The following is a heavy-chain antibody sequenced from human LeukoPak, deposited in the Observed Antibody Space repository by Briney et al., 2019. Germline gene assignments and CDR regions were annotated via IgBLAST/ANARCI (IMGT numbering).Heavy chain of an antibody. CDR2: ISDSGGNT. Sequence: PGGSLRLSCAASGFIFSSYAMTWVRQAPGKGLEWVSAISDSGGNTYYADSVKGRFTASRDNSKNTVYLQMNSLRAEDTGVYYCARESTYIWGQGTMVTVSS. CDR1: GFIFSSYA. J-gene: IGHJ3*02. CDR3: ARESTYI. V-gene: IGHV3-23*01.